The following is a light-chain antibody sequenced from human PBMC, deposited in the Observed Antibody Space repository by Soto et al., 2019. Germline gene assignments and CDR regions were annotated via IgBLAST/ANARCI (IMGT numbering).Light chain of an antibody. J-gene: IGLJ1*01. V-gene: IGLV1-51*01. CDR3: GSWDSSLSAYV. Sequence: QSVLTQPPSVSGAPGQRVTISCSGTSSSIGAGYEVHWYQQLPGTAPKLLIYDDNKRPSGIPDRFSGSKSGTSATLGITGFQTGDEAVYYCGSWDSSLSAYVFGTGTKVTVL. CDR2: DDN. CDR1: SSSIGAGY.